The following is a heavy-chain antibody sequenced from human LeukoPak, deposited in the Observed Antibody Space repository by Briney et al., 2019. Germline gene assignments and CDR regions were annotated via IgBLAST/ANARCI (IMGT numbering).Heavy chain of an antibody. D-gene: IGHD3-10*01. CDR3: ARQGNLAGKLLLPIDY. J-gene: IGHJ4*02. CDR1: GGSFSGYY. CDR2: INHSGST. V-gene: IGHV4-34*01. Sequence: SETLSLTCAVYGGSFSGYYWSWIRQPPGKGLEWIGEINHSGSTNYNPSLKSRVTISVDTSKNQFSLKLSSVTAADTAVYYCARQGNLAGKLLLPIDYWGQGTLVTVSS.